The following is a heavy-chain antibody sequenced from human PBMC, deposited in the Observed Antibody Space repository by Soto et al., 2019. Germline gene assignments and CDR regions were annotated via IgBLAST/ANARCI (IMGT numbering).Heavy chain of an antibody. V-gene: IGHV2-5*02. D-gene: IGHD1-1*01. CDR2: IYWDDDQ. J-gene: IGHJ4*02. Sequence: SGPTLVNPTQTLTLTCTFSGFSLTTDAVGVGWIRQPPGKALEWLALIYWDDDQRYSPSLKTRLTITKDASRNQVVLTLANMDPADTGTYYCAHLYWVASGIRYYFDYWGQGTLVTSPQ. CDR1: GFSLTTDAVG. CDR3: AHLYWVASGIRYYFDY.